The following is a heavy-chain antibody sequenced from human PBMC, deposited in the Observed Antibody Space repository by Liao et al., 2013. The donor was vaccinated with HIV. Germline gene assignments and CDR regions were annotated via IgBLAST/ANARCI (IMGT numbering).Heavy chain of an antibody. D-gene: IGHD5-18*01. CDR1: GGSFSGYY. Sequence: QVQLQQWGAGLLKPSETLSLTCAVYGGSFSGYYWSWIRQPPGKGLEWIGEINHSGSTNYNPSLKSRVTISVDTSKNQFSLKLSSVTAADTAVYYCARKGYSYVIPYWYFDLWGLAPWSLSPQ. CDR2: INHSGST. V-gene: IGHV4-34*01. CDR3: ARKGYSYVIPYWYFDL. J-gene: IGHJ2*01.